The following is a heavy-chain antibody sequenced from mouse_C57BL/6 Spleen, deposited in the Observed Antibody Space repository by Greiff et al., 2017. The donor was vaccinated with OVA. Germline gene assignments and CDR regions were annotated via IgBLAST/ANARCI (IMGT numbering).Heavy chain of an antibody. CDR1: GYAFSSSW. Sequence: QVQLQQSGPELVKPGASVKISCKASGYAFSSSWMNWVKQRPGKGLEWIGRIYPGNGDTNYNGKFKGKATLTADKSSSTAYMQLSSLTSEDSAVYFCARIPGDWYFDVWGTGTTVTVSS. CDR2: IYPGNGDT. CDR3: ARIPGDWYFDV. V-gene: IGHV1-82*01. J-gene: IGHJ1*03. D-gene: IGHD5-1-1*01.